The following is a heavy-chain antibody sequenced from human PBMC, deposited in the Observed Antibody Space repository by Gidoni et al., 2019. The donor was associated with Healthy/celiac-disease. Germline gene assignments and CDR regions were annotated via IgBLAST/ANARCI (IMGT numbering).Heavy chain of an antibody. V-gene: IGHV3-30*04. D-gene: IGHD6-19*01. CDR2: ISNEGRNK. CDR1: GFTFSSYA. Sequence: QVQLVESGGGVVQPGRSLRLSCAASGFTFSSYAMHWVRQAPGKGWGWLAVISNEGRNKYSADSVKGRLTISRDNSKNTLYLQMNSLRAEDTAVYYCARVGIAVAGTEDAFDIWGQGTMVTVSS. CDR3: ARVGIAVAGTEDAFDI. J-gene: IGHJ3*02.